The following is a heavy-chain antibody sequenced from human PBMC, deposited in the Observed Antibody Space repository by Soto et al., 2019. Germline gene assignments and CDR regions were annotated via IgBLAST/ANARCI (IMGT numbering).Heavy chain of an antibody. CDR3: ARAGYGGNYDAFDI. V-gene: IGHV4-59*01. Sequence: KTSETLSLTCTVSGGSISSYYWSWIRQPPGKGLEWIGYIYYSGSTNYNPSLKSRVTISVDTSKNQFSLKLSSVTAADTAVYYCARAGYGGNYDAFDIWGQGTMVTVTS. D-gene: IGHD4-17*01. J-gene: IGHJ3*02. CDR2: IYYSGST. CDR1: GGSISSYY.